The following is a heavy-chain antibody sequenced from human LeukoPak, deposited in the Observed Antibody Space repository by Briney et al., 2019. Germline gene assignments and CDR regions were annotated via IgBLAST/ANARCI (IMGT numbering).Heavy chain of an antibody. CDR3: AKGRRQLWAILGY. CDR2: ISGSGGST. D-gene: IGHD5-18*01. Sequence: GGSLRLSCAASGFTFSSYAMSWVRQAPGKGLEWVSAISGSGGSTYYADSVKGRFTISRDNSKNTLDLQMNSLRAEDTAVYYCAKGRRQLWAILGYWGQGTLVTVSS. J-gene: IGHJ4*02. CDR1: GFTFSSYA. V-gene: IGHV3-23*01.